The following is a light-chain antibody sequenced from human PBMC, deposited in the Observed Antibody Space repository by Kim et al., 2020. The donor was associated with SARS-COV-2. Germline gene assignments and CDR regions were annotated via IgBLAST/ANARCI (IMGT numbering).Light chain of an antibody. CDR3: QQRSNWPLT. V-gene: IGKV3-11*01. CDR2: DAS. CDR1: QSVSSY. J-gene: IGKJ4*01. Sequence: LSPGESATLPFRASQSVSSYLAWYQQKPGQAPRLLIYDASNSATGIPARFSGSGSGTVFTLTISSLEPEDFAVYYCQQRSNWPLTFGGGTKVDIK.